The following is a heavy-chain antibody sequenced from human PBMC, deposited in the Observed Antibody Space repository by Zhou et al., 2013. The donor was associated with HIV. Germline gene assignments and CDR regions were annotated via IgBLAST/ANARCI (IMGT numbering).Heavy chain of an antibody. Sequence: QVQLVQSGAEVKKPGSSVKVSCKASGGTFSSYAISWVRQAPGQGLEWMGRIIPILGIANYAQKFQGRVTITADKSTSTAYMELSSLRSEDTAVYYCARSDSIVSRAFDIWGQGTMVTVSS. V-gene: IGHV1-69*04. D-gene: IGHD3-22*01. CDR3: ARSDSIVSRAFDI. J-gene: IGHJ3*02. CDR1: GGTFSSYA. CDR2: IIPILGIA.